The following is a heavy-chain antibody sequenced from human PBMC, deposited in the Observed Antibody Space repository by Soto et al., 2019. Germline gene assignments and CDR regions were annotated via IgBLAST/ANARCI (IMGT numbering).Heavy chain of an antibody. J-gene: IGHJ2*01. Sequence: QVQLQESGPGLVKPSQTLSLTCTVSGGSISSGGYYWSWIRQHPGKGLEWIGYIYYSGSTYYIPSLTSRVTISVDTSKNQFSLKLSSVTAADTAVYYCGSVLADGPWYFDLWGRGTLVTVSS. CDR1: GGSISSGGYY. CDR2: IYYSGST. CDR3: GSVLADGPWYFDL. V-gene: IGHV4-31*03.